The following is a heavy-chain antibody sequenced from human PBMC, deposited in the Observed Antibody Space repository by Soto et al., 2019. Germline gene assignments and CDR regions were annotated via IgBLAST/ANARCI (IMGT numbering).Heavy chain of an antibody. CDR1: GVTFSSYT. CDR3: ARGTVLRFLEPSYYMDV. CDR2: IIPILGIA. V-gene: IGHV1-69*02. J-gene: IGHJ6*03. Sequence: QVQLVQSGAEVKNPRSSVKVSCKASGVTFSSYTISWVRQAPGQGLEWMGRIIPILGIANYAQKFQGRVTITADKSTTTGYMELSSLSSEDTAVYYCARGTVLRFLEPSYYMDVWGKGTTVTVFS. D-gene: IGHD3-3*01.